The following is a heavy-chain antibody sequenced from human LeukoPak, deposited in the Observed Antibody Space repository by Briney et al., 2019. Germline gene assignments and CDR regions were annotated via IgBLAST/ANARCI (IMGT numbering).Heavy chain of an antibody. J-gene: IGHJ4*02. CDR3: ARGAPQTIPGIAAAGIEFGFDY. Sequence: TGGSLRLSCAASGFTFSSYWMSWVRQAPGKGLEWVANIKQDGSEKYYVDSVKGRFTISRDNAKNSLYLQMNSLRAEDTAVYYCARGAPQTIPGIAAAGIEFGFDYWGQGTLVTVSS. CDR1: GFTFSSYW. CDR2: IKQDGSEK. V-gene: IGHV3-7*01. D-gene: IGHD6-13*01.